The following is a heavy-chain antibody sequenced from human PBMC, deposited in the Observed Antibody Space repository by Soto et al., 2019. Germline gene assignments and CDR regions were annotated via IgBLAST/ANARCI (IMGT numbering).Heavy chain of an antibody. J-gene: IGHJ6*02. D-gene: IGHD3-10*01. CDR3: ARSHYYGSGSYYNVADYYGMDV. V-gene: IGHV4-59*01. Sequence: KPSETLSLTCTVSGGSISSYYWSWIRQPPGKGLEWIGYIYYSGSTNYNPSLKSRVTISVDTSKNQFSLKLSSVTAADTAVYYCARSHYYGSGSYYNVADYYGMDVWGQGTTVTVSS. CDR2: IYYSGST. CDR1: GGSISSYY.